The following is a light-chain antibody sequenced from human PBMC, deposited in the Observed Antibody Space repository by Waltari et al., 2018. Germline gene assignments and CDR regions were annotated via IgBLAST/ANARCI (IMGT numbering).Light chain of an antibody. J-gene: IGKJ1*01. CDR2: WAS. CDR1: QSVLYSSNNKNY. V-gene: IGKV4-1*01. Sequence: DIVMTQSPDSLAVSLGERATINCKSSQSVLYSSNNKNYLAWYQQKPGQPPKLLIYWASTRESGVPDQFSGSGSGTDFTLTISSLQAEDVAVYYCQQYYSTPGTFGQGTKVEIK. CDR3: QQYYSTPGT.